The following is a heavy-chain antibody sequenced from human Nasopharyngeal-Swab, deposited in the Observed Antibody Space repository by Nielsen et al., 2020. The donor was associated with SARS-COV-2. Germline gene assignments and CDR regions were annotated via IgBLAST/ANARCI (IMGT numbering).Heavy chain of an antibody. CDR3: AKSSLQWLLASYYGMDV. Sequence: GGSLRLSCAGSGFTFSSYLMSWVRQAPGKGLEWVANIKPDGSETYYVDSVKGRFTISRDNSKNTLYLQMNSLRAEDTAVYYCAKSSLQWLLASYYGMDVWGQGTTVTVSS. CDR1: GFTFSSYL. V-gene: IGHV3-7*01. J-gene: IGHJ6*02. D-gene: IGHD3-22*01. CDR2: IKPDGSET.